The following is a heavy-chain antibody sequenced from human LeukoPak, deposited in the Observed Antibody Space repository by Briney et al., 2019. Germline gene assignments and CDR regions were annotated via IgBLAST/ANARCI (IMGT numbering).Heavy chain of an antibody. CDR2: IYSGGST. Sequence: PGGSLRLSCAASGFTVSSNYMSWVRQAPGKGLEWVSVIYSGGSTYYADSVKGRFTISRDNSKNTLYLQMNSLRAEDTAVYYCARGPLWLTFDYWGQGTLVTVSS. CDR1: GFTVSSNY. V-gene: IGHV3-53*01. D-gene: IGHD3-22*01. J-gene: IGHJ4*02. CDR3: ARGPLWLTFDY.